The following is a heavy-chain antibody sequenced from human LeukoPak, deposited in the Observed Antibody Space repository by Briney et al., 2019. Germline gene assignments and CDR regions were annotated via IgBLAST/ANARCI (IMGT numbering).Heavy chain of an antibody. CDR3: AGTPYSSSWYSLFDY. J-gene: IGHJ4*02. CDR1: GGPISGSSYY. V-gene: IGHV4-39*01. D-gene: IGHD6-13*01. Sequence: SETLSLTCTVSGGPISGSSYYWGWIRQPPGKGLEWIGSIYYSGSTYYNPSLKSRVTISVDTSKNQFSLKLSSVTAADTAVYYCAGTPYSSSWYSLFDYWGQGTLVTVSS. CDR2: IYYSGST.